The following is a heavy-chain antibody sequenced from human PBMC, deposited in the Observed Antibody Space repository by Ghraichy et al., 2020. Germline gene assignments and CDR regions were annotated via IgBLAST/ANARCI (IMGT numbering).Heavy chain of an antibody. CDR1: GGSIDYGGFY. D-gene: IGHD6-6*01. CDR2: IYYTGTT. CDR3: ASGRSYSSSSYGLDV. V-gene: IGHV4-31*03. Sequence: SETLSLTCTVSGGSIDYGGFYWSWIRQHPGKGPEWLGYIYYTGTTYYNLSLKSRLVISVDTSKNQFSLTLSSVTAADTAVYYCASGRSYSSSSYGLDVWGQGTTVTVSS. J-gene: IGHJ6*01.